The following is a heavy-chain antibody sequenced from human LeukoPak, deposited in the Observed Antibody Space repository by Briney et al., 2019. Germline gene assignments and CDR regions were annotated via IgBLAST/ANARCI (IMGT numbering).Heavy chain of an antibody. CDR3: ARSSNYDSSGYVGDY. J-gene: IGHJ4*02. Sequence: GESLKISCKGSGYSFTSYWIGWVRQMPGKGLEWMGIIYPGDSDTRYRPSLQGQLTISADKSIRTAYLQWSSLKASDTAMYYCARSSNYDSSGYVGDYWGQGTLVTVSS. CDR1: GYSFTSYW. V-gene: IGHV5-51*01. CDR2: IYPGDSDT. D-gene: IGHD3-22*01.